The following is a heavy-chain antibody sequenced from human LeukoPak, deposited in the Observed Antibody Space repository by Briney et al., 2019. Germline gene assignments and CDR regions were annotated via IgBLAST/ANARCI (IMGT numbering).Heavy chain of an antibody. D-gene: IGHD1-26*01. CDR2: IYHSGST. Sequence: SGTLSLTCAASGGSISSNNWWSWVRQPPGKGLEWIGEIYHSGSTNYNASLKSRVTISVDKSKNQFSLRLTSVTAADTAVYYCVRDVGAAPDYYFDYWGQGTLVTVSS. CDR3: VRDVGAAPDYYFDY. CDR1: GGSISSNNW. J-gene: IGHJ4*02. V-gene: IGHV4-4*02.